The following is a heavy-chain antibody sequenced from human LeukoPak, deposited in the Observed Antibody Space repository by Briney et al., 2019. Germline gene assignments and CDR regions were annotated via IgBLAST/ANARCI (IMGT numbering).Heavy chain of an antibody. Sequence: SVKVSCKASGGTFSSYAISWVRQAPGQGLEWMGGIIPIFGTANYAQKFQGRVTITTDESTSTAYMELSSLRSEDTAVYYCATDTAMVKDYYYYMDVRGKGTTVTVSS. CDR2: IIPIFGTA. CDR1: GGTFSSYA. J-gene: IGHJ6*03. V-gene: IGHV1-69*05. D-gene: IGHD5-18*01. CDR3: ATDTAMVKDYYYYMDV.